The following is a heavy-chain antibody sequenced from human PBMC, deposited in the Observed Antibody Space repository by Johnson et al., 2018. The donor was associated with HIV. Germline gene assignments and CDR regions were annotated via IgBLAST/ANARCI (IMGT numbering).Heavy chain of an antibody. CDR1: GFSFSTYA. Sequence: QVQLVESGGGLVQPGESLRLSCAAFGFSFSTYAMHWVRQAPGKGLEYVSAISNNGGSTFYADSVRGRFTISRDNSKNTLYLQMNSLRAEDTAIYYCAKDPPAGGRDPNAFDIWGQGTMVTVSS. CDR2: ISNNGGST. CDR3: AKDPPAGGRDPNAFDI. D-gene: IGHD2-15*01. V-gene: IGHV3-64*04. J-gene: IGHJ3*02.